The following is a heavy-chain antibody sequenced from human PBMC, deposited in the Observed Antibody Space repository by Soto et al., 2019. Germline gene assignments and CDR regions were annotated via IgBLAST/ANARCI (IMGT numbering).Heavy chain of an antibody. V-gene: IGHV4-39*01. Sequence: QLQLQESGPGLLKPSETLSLTCTVSGGSISSGSYYWDWIRQPPGKGLEWIGNVYYSGSTNYNPSLDSRVTISVDSSKNQFSLKMSSVTAADTAVYYCARQTDSYYTFDAFDIWGQGTMVTVSS. D-gene: IGHD3-22*01. CDR1: GGSISSGSYY. CDR3: ARQTDSYYTFDAFDI. J-gene: IGHJ3*02. CDR2: VYYSGST.